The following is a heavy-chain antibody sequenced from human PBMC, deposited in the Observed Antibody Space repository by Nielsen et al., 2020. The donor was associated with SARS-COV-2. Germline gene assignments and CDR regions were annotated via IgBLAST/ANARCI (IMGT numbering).Heavy chain of an antibody. Sequence: ASVKVSCKASGYPSSSVYIYWVRQAPGKGLEWMGIVNPVDGSTNYVQKFQGRVTMTRDTSTSTVYMELSSLRSEDTAVYYCARGGFSRTSNIDFWGQGTLVTVSS. CDR3: ARGGFSRTSNIDF. J-gene: IGHJ4*02. CDR2: VNPVDGST. D-gene: IGHD6-13*01. CDR1: GYPSSSVY. V-gene: IGHV1-46*01.